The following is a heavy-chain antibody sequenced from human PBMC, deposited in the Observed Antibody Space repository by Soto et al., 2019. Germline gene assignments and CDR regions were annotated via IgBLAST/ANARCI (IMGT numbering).Heavy chain of an antibody. CDR1: GFTFSSYA. V-gene: IGHV3-30-3*01. J-gene: IGHJ6*02. CDR2: ISYDGSNK. CDR3: ASDYPVRSLPDKLTDMDV. Sequence: PGGSLRLSCAASGFTFSSYAMHWVRQAPGKGLEWVAVISYDGSNKYYADSVKGRFTISRDNSKNTLYLQMNSLRAEDTAVYYCASDYPVRSLPDKLTDMDVWRQGSTVTVSS. D-gene: IGHD3-16*02.